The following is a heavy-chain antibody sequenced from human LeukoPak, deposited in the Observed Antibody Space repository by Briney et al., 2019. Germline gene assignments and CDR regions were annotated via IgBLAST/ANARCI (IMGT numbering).Heavy chain of an antibody. CDR1: GYALTELS. CDR3: TTKGDFFGSSGNYHPRGFDY. V-gene: IGHV1-24*01. Sequence: ASVKVSCKVSGYALTELSIHWVRQGPGKGREWMGGFDPEDDETVSAQKFQGRVTMTDDTSTGTAYMELSSLRSEDTAVYYCTTKGDFFGSSGNYHPRGFDYWGQGTLVTVSS. D-gene: IGHD3-22*01. J-gene: IGHJ4*02. CDR2: FDPEDDET.